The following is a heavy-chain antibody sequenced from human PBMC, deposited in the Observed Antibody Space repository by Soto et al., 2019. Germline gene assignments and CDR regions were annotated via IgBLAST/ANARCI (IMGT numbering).Heavy chain of an antibody. Sequence: QVQLVQSGAEVKKPGSSVKVSCKASGATFSSYAISWVRQAPGQGLEWMGGIIPIFGTANYAQKFQGRVTITADESTSTAYMELSSLRSEDTAVYYCAWHYGSGSRTYYYYYGMDVWGQGTTVTVSS. J-gene: IGHJ6*02. CDR2: IIPIFGTA. D-gene: IGHD3-10*01. V-gene: IGHV1-69*12. CDR3: AWHYGSGSRTYYYYYGMDV. CDR1: GATFSSYA.